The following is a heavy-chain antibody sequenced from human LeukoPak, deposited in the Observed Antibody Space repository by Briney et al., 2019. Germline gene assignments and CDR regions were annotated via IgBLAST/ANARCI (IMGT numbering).Heavy chain of an antibody. D-gene: IGHD3-22*01. J-gene: IGHJ4*02. CDR3: ARDYYDSSGYYSLVDY. Sequence: PSETLSLTCTVSGGSISCSSYYWGWIRQPPGEGLEWIGSIYYSGSTYYNPSLKSRVTISVDTSKNQFSLKLSSVTAADTAVYYCARDYYDSSGYYSLVDYWGQGTLVTVSS. CDR1: GGSISCSSYY. CDR2: IYYSGST. V-gene: IGHV4-39*07.